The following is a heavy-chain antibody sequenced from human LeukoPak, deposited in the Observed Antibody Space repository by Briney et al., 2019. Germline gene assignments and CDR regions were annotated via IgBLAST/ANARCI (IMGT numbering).Heavy chain of an antibody. D-gene: IGHD3-22*01. Sequence: GGSLRLSCAASGFTFSGSAMHWVRQASGNGLEWVGRIRSKANSYATAYAASVKGRFTISRDDSKNTAYLQMNSPKTEDTAVYYCTRPHYYDSSGYYYSDYWGQGTLVTVSS. CDR1: GFTFSGSA. CDR3: TRPHYYDSSGYYYSDY. V-gene: IGHV3-73*01. J-gene: IGHJ4*02. CDR2: IRSKANSYAT.